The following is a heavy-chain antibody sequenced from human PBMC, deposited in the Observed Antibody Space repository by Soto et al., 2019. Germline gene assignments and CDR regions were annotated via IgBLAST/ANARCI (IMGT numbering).Heavy chain of an antibody. Sequence: GGSLRLSCAASGSTFSSYAMSWVRQAPGKGLEWVSAISGSGGSTYYADSVKGRFTISRDNSKNTLYLQMNSLRAEDTAVYYCAKDTWGNYYDSSGLTDAFDIWGQGTMVTVSS. CDR2: ISGSGGST. CDR1: GSTFSSYA. V-gene: IGHV3-23*01. CDR3: AKDTWGNYYDSSGLTDAFDI. D-gene: IGHD3-22*01. J-gene: IGHJ3*02.